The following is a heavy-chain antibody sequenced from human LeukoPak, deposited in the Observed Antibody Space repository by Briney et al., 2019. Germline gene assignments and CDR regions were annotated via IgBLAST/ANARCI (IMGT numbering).Heavy chain of an antibody. Sequence: PSETLSLTCTVSGGSISSGSYYWSWIRQPAGKGLEWIGRIYTSGSTNYNPSLKSRVTISVDKSKNQFSLKLSSVTAADTAVYYCARDVGADVWGMFYFDYWGQGTLVTVSS. CDR1: GGSISSGSYY. CDR3: ARDVGADVWGMFYFDY. D-gene: IGHD3-16*01. V-gene: IGHV4-61*02. CDR2: IYTSGST. J-gene: IGHJ4*02.